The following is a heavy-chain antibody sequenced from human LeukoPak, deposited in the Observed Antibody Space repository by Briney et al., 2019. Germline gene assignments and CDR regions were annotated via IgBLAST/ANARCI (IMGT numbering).Heavy chain of an antibody. CDR1: GFTFSSYG. CDR2: IWYDGSNK. CDR3: ARGSQLDYYYYYGMDV. J-gene: IGHJ6*02. D-gene: IGHD6-6*01. V-gene: IGHV3-33*01. Sequence: GGSLRLSCAASGFTFSSYGMHWVRQAPGKGLEWVAVIWYDGSNKYYADSVKGRFTISRDNSKNTLYLQMNSLRAEDTAVYYCARGSQLDYYYYYGMDVWGQGTTVTVSS.